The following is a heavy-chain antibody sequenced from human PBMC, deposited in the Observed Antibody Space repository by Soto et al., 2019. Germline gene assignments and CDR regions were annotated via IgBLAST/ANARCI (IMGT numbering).Heavy chain of an antibody. CDR2: IYYSGST. CDR3: ARDRGLPPTL. CDR1: GGSISSGGYY. J-gene: IGHJ4*02. Sequence: SETLSLTCTVSGGSISSGGYYWSWIRQHPGKGLEWIGYIYYSGSTYYNPSLKSRVTISVDTSKNQFSLKLSSVTAADTAVYYCARDRGLPPTLWGQGTLVTVSS. V-gene: IGHV4-31*03.